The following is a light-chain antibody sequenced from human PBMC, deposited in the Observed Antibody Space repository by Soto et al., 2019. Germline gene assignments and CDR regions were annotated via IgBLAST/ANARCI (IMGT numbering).Light chain of an antibody. CDR1: SSNIGGNY. CDR2: RNN. Sequence: QSVLTQPPSASGTPGQRVTISCSGTSSNIGGNYVYWYQQLPGTAPKLLIYRNNQRPSGVPDRFSGSKSGTSASLAISGLRSEDEADYYCAAWDDSLSGHWVFGGGTKLTVL. CDR3: AAWDDSLSGHWV. J-gene: IGLJ3*02. V-gene: IGLV1-47*01.